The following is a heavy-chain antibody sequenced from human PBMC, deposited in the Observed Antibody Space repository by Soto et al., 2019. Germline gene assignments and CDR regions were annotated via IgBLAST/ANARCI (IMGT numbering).Heavy chain of an antibody. D-gene: IGHD3-3*01. CDR1: GGSIGSDGYY. CDR2: IYYSGST. J-gene: IGHJ4*02. Sequence: SETLSLTSTVAGGSIGSDGYYWSWIHQHPGKGLEWIGYIYYSGSTYYSPSLGSRVNISVDTSKNQFSLKLSSVSVADTAVYYCARHNNYDFTFDQWGQGTLVTVSS. V-gene: IGHV4-31*03. CDR3: ARHNNYDFTFDQ.